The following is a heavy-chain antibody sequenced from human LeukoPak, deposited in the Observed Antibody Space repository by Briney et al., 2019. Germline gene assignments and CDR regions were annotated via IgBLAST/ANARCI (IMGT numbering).Heavy chain of an antibody. CDR3: ARGAEYYAIWRGYAGYSDY. CDR2: IYHRGST. J-gene: IGHJ4*02. V-gene: IGHV4-38-2*02. CDR1: GYSISNGYY. Sequence: PSETLSLTCTVSGYSISNGYYWGWIRQPPGKGLEWVGSIYHRGSTFYNPSLRSRVTISLDRSKKKFSLKLTSVTAADTAVYFCARGAEYYAIWRGYAGYSDYWGQGISVTVSS. D-gene: IGHD3-3*01.